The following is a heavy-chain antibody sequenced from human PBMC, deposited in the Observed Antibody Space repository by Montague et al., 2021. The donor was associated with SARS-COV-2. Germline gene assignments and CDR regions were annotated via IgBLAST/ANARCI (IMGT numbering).Heavy chain of an antibody. CDR1: GFTFDDYA. CDR2: ISWNSGSI. J-gene: IGHJ4*02. D-gene: IGHD3-10*01. CDR3: AKDRSLPSLWFGELSWGGLDY. Sequence: SQRLSCAASGFTFDDYAMHWVRQAPGKGLEWVSGISWNSGSIGYADSVKGRFTISRDNAKNSLYLQMNSLRAEDTALYYCAKDRSLPSLWFGELSWGGLDYWGQGTLVTVSS. V-gene: IGHV3-9*01.